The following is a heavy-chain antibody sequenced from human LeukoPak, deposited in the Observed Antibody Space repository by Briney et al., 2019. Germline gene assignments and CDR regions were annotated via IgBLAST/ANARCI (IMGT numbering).Heavy chain of an antibody. J-gene: IGHJ4*02. V-gene: IGHV4-4*02. CDR1: GGSVTSTNW. CDR2: VHLSGRT. Sequence: SETLSLTCGVSGGSVTSTNWWTWVRQPPGEGLEWIGEVHLSGRTHYNPSLESRVTMSVDMSENHISLRLTSVTAADTAVYYCAREGGPYRPLDYSGQGTLVTVSS. CDR3: AREGGPYRPLDY.